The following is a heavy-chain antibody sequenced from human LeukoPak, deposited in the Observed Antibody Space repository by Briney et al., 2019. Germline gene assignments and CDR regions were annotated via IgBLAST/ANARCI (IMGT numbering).Heavy chain of an antibody. Sequence: SETLSLTCTVSGGSISSYYWSWIRQPPGNGLEWIGYIYYSGSTNYNPSLKSRVTISVDTSKNQFSLKLSSVTAADTAVYYCARVSSRGYYYFDYWGQGTLVTVSS. CDR3: ARVSSRGYYYFDY. J-gene: IGHJ4*02. CDR1: GGSISSYY. D-gene: IGHD3-22*01. V-gene: IGHV4-59*01. CDR2: IYYSGST.